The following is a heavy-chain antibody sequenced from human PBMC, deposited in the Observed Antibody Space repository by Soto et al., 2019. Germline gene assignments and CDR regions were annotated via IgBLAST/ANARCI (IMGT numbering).Heavy chain of an antibody. CDR2: INHNENT. J-gene: IGHJ4*02. CDR1: GRSFSEYF. Sequence: TETLSITCAVYGRSFSEYFWNWIRQTPGKGLEWIGEINHNENTNYNPSFKSRVTISVDPSKNQSSLQLRSVTAAVTAVYFCARGEQSPRWSYFDYWGQGTQVTVSS. CDR3: ARGEQSPRWSYFDY. V-gene: IGHV4-34*01. D-gene: IGHD2-15*01.